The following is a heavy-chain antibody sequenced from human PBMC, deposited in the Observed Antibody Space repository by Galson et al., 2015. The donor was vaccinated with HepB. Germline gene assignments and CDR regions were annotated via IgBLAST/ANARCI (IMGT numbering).Heavy chain of an antibody. D-gene: IGHD6-13*01. CDR3: VKDYAAARTYDS. CDR2: INTDGAIA. CDR1: GFTFSDHW. Sequence: SLRLSCAASGFTFSDHWMQWVRRPPGKGLMFVSRINTDGAIANYSDSVKGRFTISRDNAKGTLYLQMNSLRVEDTAVYYCVKDYAAARTYDSWGQGTLVTVSS. V-gene: IGHV3-74*01. J-gene: IGHJ4*02.